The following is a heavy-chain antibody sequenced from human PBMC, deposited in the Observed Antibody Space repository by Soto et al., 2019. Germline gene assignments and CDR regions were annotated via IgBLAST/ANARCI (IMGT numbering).Heavy chain of an antibody. D-gene: IGHD2-15*01. V-gene: IGHV1-8*01. J-gene: IGHJ6*02. CDR1: GYTFTSYD. CDR3: ARGLGCSGGSCYSLGYYYGMDV. CDR2: MNPNSGNT. Sequence: ASVKVSCKASGYTFTSYDINWVRQATGQGLEWMGWMNPNSGNTGYAQKFQGRVTMSRNTSISTAYMELCSLRSEDTAVYYCARGLGCSGGSCYSLGYYYGMDVWGQGTTVTVS.